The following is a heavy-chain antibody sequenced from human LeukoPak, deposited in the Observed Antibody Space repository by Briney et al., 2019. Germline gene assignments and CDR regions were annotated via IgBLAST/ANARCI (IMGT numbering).Heavy chain of an antibody. CDR3: ARVTYGSGTYGAFDY. J-gene: IGHJ4*02. CDR1: GFSFSSDG. CDR2: ILGGAGST. Sequence: GGSLRLSCAASGFSFSSDGMSWVRQAPGEGLEWGSGILGGAGSTYYADSVKGRCTISRDNSKNTLYLQMNSLTAADTAVYYCARVTYGSGTYGAFDYWGQGTLVTVSS. V-gene: IGHV3-23*01. D-gene: IGHD3-10*01.